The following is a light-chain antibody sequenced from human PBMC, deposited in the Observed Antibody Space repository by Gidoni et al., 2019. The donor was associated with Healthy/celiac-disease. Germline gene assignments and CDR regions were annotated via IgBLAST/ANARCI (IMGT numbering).Light chain of an antibody. CDR1: QSLLHSNGYNY. CDR3: MQALQTPNT. Sequence: DYVLTHSLLSLPVTPGEPASISCRSSQSLLHSNGYNYLDWYLQKPGQSPQLLLNWGSNRASGVPDRFSGRGSGTDFTMKISRVEAEDVGVYYCMQALQTPNTFGQGTKLEIK. V-gene: IGKV2-28*01. CDR2: WGS. J-gene: IGKJ2*01.